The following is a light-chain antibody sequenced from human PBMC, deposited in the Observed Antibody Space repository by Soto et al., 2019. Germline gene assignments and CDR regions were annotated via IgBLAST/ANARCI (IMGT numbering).Light chain of an antibody. CDR2: KAS. CDR1: QSISAC. J-gene: IGKJ5*01. V-gene: IGKV1-5*03. CDR3: HQYHSYPLA. Sequence: EIQMTQSPSTLSASVEEIVTITCRASQSISACLDWYQQKPGKAPKLLIYKASTVESGVPSRFSGSGSGTEFTLTITSLQPDDFANYYCHQYHSYPLAFGQGTRLEIK.